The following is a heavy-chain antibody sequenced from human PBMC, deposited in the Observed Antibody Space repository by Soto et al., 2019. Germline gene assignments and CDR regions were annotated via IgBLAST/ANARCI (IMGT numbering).Heavy chain of an antibody. Sequence: ASVKVSCKASGYTFTSYAMHWVRQAPGQRLEWMGWINAGNGNTKYSQKFQGRVTITRDTSASTAYMELSSLRSEDTAVYYCARDGPSDDFWSGYYRKNNWFDPWGQGTLVTAPQ. D-gene: IGHD3-3*01. CDR3: ARDGPSDDFWSGYYRKNNWFDP. J-gene: IGHJ5*02. CDR1: GYTFTSYA. CDR2: INAGNGNT. V-gene: IGHV1-3*01.